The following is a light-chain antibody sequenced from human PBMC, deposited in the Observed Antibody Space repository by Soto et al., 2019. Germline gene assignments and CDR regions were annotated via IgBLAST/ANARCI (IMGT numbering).Light chain of an antibody. CDR3: QQYNNWPPLT. CDR1: QSVRSN. J-gene: IGKJ4*01. Sequence: EVVMTQSPATLSVSPGERVTLSCRASQSVRSNLAWYLQKPGQAPRLLIYGASTRATGIPARFSGSGSGTEFTLTISSLQSEDFAFYYCQQYNNWPPLTFGGGTKVEIK. V-gene: IGKV3-15*01. CDR2: GAS.